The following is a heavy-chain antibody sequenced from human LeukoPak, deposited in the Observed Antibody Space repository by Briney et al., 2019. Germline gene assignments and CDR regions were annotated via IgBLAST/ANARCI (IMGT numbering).Heavy chain of an antibody. CDR1: GFTLSSYS. Sequence: PGGSLRLSCADSGFTLSSYSMKWVRQAPGKGGEWVLCISSSSRTMYYADSLKGRFTISRANAKNSLYLQMNSLRAEDTAVYYCARDIVATRLRDWGQGTLVTVSS. CDR3: ARDIVATRLRD. V-gene: IGHV3-48*04. D-gene: IGHD5-12*01. J-gene: IGHJ4*02. CDR2: ISSSSRTM.